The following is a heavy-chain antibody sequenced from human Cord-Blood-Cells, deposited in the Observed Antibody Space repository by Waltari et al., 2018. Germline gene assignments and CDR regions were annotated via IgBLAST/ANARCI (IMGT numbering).Heavy chain of an antibody. J-gene: IGHJ2*01. CDR2: IYYSGST. CDR3: ARPGIAARLGDWYFDL. D-gene: IGHD6-6*01. V-gene: IGHV4-39*01. CDR1: GGSISSSSYY. Sequence: QLQLQESGPGLVKPSETLSLTCTVSGGSISSSSYYWGWIRQPPGKGLEWRGSIYYSGSTYYNPSLKSRVTISVDTSKNQFSLKLSSVTAADTAVYYCARPGIAARLGDWYFDLWGRGTLVTVSS.